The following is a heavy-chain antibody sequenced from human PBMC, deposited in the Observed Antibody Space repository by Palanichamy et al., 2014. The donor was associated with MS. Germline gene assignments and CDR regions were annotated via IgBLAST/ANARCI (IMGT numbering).Heavy chain of an antibody. D-gene: IGHD1-1*01. V-gene: IGHV1-2*02. J-gene: IGHJ4*02. CDR1: GYNFAPYY. Sequence: QVQLVQSGAEVKEPGASVKVSCKTSGYNFAPYYMHWMRQAPGQGLEWLGWVYPETGGTSFAPKFQDRVTMTRDTSINTVYMELSRLTSDDTAVYFCARENWTYDYWGQGTLVTVSS. CDR2: VYPETGGT. CDR3: ARENWTYDY.